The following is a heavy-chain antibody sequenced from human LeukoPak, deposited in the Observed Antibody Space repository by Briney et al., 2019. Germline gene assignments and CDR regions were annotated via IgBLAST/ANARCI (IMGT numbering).Heavy chain of an antibody. D-gene: IGHD5-18*01. CDR1: GFTVSSNY. CDR2: ISSSGSTI. J-gene: IGHJ3*02. V-gene: IGHV3-11*01. Sequence: KTGGSLRLSCAASGFTVSSNYMSWVRQAPGKGLEWVSYISSSGSTIYYADSVKGRFTISRDNAKNSLYLQMNSLRAEDTAVYYCARLGYSLGDAFDIWGQGTMVTVSS. CDR3: ARLGYSLGDAFDI.